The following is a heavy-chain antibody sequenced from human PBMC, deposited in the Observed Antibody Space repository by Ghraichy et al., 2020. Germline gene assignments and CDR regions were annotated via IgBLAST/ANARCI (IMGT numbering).Heavy chain of an antibody. V-gene: IGHV3-53*01. Sequence: LSLTCAASGFTVSSNYMSWVRQAPGKGLEWVSVIYSGGSTYYADSVKGRFTISRDNSKNTLYLQMNSLRAEDTAVYYCARDLRYFDYWGQGTLVTVSS. CDR2: IYSGGST. CDR3: ARDLRYFDY. D-gene: IGHD3-9*01. J-gene: IGHJ4*02. CDR1: GFTVSSNY.